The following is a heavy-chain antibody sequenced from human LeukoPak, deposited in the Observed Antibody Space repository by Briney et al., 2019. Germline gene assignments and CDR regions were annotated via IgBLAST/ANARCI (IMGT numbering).Heavy chain of an antibody. Sequence: SVTVSCKTSGYTFTNYYMHWMRQSPGQGLQWMGIINPRPGSPSYEQKFQGRVIMTGDTSTSTLYMELSSLRSEDTAVYYCAREADCGGDCYMPVRRFQYWGQGTLVTVSS. D-gene: IGHD2-21*02. CDR1: GYTFTNYY. CDR3: AREADCGGDCYMPVRRFQY. V-gene: IGHV1-46*01. J-gene: IGHJ1*01. CDR2: INPRPGSP.